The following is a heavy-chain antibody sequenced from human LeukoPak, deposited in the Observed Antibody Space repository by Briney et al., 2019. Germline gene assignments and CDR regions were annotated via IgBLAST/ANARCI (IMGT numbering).Heavy chain of an antibody. V-gene: IGHV1-58*02. CDR1: GFTFTSSA. J-gene: IGHJ5*02. D-gene: IGHD5-18*01. CDR3: AKEGGYSYGQHYNWFDP. Sequence: AASVKVSCKASGFTFTSSAMQWVRQARGQRLEWIGWIVVGSGNTNYAQKFQERVTITRDMSTSTAYMELSSLRSEDTAVYYCAKEGGYSYGQHYNWFDPWGQGTLVTVSS. CDR2: IVVGSGNT.